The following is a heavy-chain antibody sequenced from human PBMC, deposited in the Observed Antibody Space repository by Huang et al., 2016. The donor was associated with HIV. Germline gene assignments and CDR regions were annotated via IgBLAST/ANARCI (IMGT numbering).Heavy chain of an antibody. CDR1: GFIFDDYA. CDR2: ITWKSGNI. D-gene: IGHD3-22*01. Sequence: EVLLVESGGGLGQPGRSLRLSCAASGFIFDDYAMHWVRQAPGKGLEWVSRITWKSGNIDYADSGKGRFTIARDNAKRSLHLQMNSLRPEDTALYFCAKDMGFDNSGYLHIWGKGTMVTVSS. CDR3: AKDMGFDNSGYLHI. V-gene: IGHV3-9*01. J-gene: IGHJ3*02.